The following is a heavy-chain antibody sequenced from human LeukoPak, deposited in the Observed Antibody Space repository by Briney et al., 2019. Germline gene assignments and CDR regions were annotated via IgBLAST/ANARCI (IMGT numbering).Heavy chain of an antibody. Sequence: GEALKISFKSSGYSFTSYWIAWVRQRPGQGLEGVGAVYPADSDTILSQPFEGQVPISVDKSIKTAYLQWNNLEDSDSALYYCARPGDQDLARYIQHWGQGTLVTVSS. CDR3: ARPGDQDLARYIQH. D-gene: IGHD1-1*01. J-gene: IGHJ1*01. CDR1: GYSFTSYW. CDR2: VYPADSDT. V-gene: IGHV5-51*01.